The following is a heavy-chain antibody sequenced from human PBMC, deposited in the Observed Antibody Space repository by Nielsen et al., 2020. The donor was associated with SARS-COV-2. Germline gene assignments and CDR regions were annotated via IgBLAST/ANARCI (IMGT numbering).Heavy chain of an antibody. D-gene: IGHD3-3*01. Sequence: SETLSLTCTVSGGSISGGGNYWSWIRPHKGKGLEWIGYIYYSGITYYNSSLKSLVTISVDTSKNQFSLKLSSVTAADTSVYYCAIAQTSRITIFGVVGAFYIWGQGTMVTVSS. J-gene: IGHJ3*02. CDR3: AIAQTSRITIFGVVGAFYI. CDR1: GGSISGGGNY. CDR2: IYYSGIT. V-gene: IGHV4-31*01.